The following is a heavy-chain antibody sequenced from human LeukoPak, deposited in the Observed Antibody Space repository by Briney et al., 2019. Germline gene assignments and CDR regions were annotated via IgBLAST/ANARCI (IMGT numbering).Heavy chain of an antibody. CDR1: GFTFSSYS. CDR2: ISSSSSYI. Sequence: GGSLRLSRAASGFTFSSYSMNWVRQAPGKGLEWVSSISSSSSYIYYADSVKGRFTISRDNSKNTLYLQMNSLRAEDTAVYYCADLLKGDSSGYYTHWGQGTLVTVSS. CDR3: ADLLKGDSSGYYTH. V-gene: IGHV3-21*04. D-gene: IGHD3-22*01. J-gene: IGHJ4*02.